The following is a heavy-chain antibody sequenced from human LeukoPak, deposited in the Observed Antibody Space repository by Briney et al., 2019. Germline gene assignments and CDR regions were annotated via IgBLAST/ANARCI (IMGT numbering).Heavy chain of an antibody. CDR2: INPTGSST. V-gene: IGHV1-46*01. Sequence: ASVRVSCKASGYTFTSYYIHWVRQAPGQGLEWMGKINPTGSSTSSAQKFQGRVTMTRDMSTSTVYMELSSLTSEDTAVYYCATGGYWGQGTLVTVSS. J-gene: IGHJ4*02. CDR3: ATGGY. D-gene: IGHD3-10*01. CDR1: GYTFTSYY.